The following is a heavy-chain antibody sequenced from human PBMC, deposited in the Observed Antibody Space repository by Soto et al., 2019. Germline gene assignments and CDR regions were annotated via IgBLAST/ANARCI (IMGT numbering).Heavy chain of an antibody. J-gene: IGHJ5*02. V-gene: IGHV3-23*01. CDR1: GFTFSSYA. CDR2: ISGSGGST. D-gene: IGHD2-2*01. Sequence: GGSLRLSCAASGFTFSSYAMSWVLQAPWKGLEWVSAISGSGGSTYYADSVKGRFTISRDNSKNTLYLQMNSLRAEDTAVYYCAKDRNKDQLLWDWFDPWGQGTLVTVSS. CDR3: AKDRNKDQLLWDWFDP.